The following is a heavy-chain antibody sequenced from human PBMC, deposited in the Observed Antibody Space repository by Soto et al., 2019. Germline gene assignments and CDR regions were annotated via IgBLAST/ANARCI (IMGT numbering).Heavy chain of an antibody. CDR3: AIVYSSGWYGY. CDR1: GYTFTSYG. D-gene: IGHD6-19*01. J-gene: IGHJ4*02. Sequence: ASVKVSCKASGYTFTSYGISWVRQAPGQGREWMGWISAYNGNTNYAQKLQGRVTMTTDTSTSTAYMELRSLRSDDTAVYYCAIVYSSGWYGYWGQGTLVTVSS. V-gene: IGHV1-18*01. CDR2: ISAYNGNT.